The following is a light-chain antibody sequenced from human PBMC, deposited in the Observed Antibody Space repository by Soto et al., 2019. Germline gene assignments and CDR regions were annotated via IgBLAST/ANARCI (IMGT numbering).Light chain of an antibody. V-gene: IGLV2-14*01. J-gene: IGLJ1*01. CDR3: RSYTSRGTLYV. CDR1: SSDIGADNY. CDR2: EVT. Sequence: QSALTQPASGSGSPGQSITISCTGTSSDIGADNYVAWYQQYPGRAPKLMLYEVTIRTSGVSNRFSGSKSGNTASLSISGLPAEDEADYYCRSYTSRGTLYVFGPGTKLTVL.